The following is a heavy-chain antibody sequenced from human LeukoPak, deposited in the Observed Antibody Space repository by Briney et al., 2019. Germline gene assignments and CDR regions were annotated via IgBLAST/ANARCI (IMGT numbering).Heavy chain of an antibody. Sequence: SETLSLTCTVSGGSISSSSYYWGWIRQPPGKGLEWIGSIYYSGSTYYNPSLKSRVTISVDTSKNQFSLKLSSVTAADTAVYYCARDSSGFDPWGQGTLVTVSS. CDR1: GGSISSSSYY. CDR3: ARDSSGFDP. V-gene: IGHV4-39*07. CDR2: IYYSGST. J-gene: IGHJ5*02.